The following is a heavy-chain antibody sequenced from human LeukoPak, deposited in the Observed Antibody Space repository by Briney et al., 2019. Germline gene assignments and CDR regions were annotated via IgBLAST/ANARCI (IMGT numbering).Heavy chain of an antibody. J-gene: IGHJ4*02. D-gene: IGHD6-19*01. CDR3: AKGQSLYEAGTLDY. V-gene: IGHV3-23*01. CDR2: ISGSGGST. Sequence: GGSLRLSCAASGFTFSSYAMSWVRQAPGKGLEWVSAISGSGGSTYYADSVKGRFTISRDNSKNTLYLQMNSLRAEDTAVYYCAKGQSLYEAGTLDYWGQGTLVTVSS. CDR1: GFTFSSYA.